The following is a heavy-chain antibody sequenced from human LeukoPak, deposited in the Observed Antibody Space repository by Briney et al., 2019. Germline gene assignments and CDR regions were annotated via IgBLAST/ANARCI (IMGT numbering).Heavy chain of an antibody. CDR1: GFTFNSYA. J-gene: IGHJ6*03. CDR2: LGGSGDRT. CDR3: ARGGTNYYYMDV. V-gene: IGHV3-23*01. Sequence: GGSLRLSCAASGFTFNSYAMSWVRQAPGKGLEWVSALGGSGDRTFYVDSVKGRFTVSRDNSKNTLYLQMDSLRVDDTALYYCARGGTNYYYMDVWGNGTTVTVSS.